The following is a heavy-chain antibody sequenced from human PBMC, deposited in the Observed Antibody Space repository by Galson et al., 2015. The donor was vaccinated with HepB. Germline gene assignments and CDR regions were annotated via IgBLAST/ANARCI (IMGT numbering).Heavy chain of an antibody. V-gene: IGHV1-69*01. Sequence: SCKASGGTFSSHTFSWVRQAPGQGLEWVGGIIPLFASGNYAPKFQGRVTITADESKSTTYMELSSLRSEDTAVYYCARQYDTSGYYAYWGQGTLVTVSS. J-gene: IGHJ4*02. CDR2: IIPLFASG. CDR1: GGTFSSHT. D-gene: IGHD3-22*01. CDR3: ARQYDTSGYYAY.